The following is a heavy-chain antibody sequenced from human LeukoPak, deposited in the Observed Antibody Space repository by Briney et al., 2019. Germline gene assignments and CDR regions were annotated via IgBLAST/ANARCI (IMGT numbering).Heavy chain of an antibody. Sequence: SETLSLTCTVSGGSISSYYWSWIRQPPGKGLEWIGYIYDSGSTNYNHSLKSRVTISVDMSKNQFSLKLSSVTAADTAVYYCASAYCSNTSCYRGFDPWGQGTLVTVSS. CDR2: IYDSGST. J-gene: IGHJ5*02. CDR1: GGSISSYY. V-gene: IGHV4-59*01. CDR3: ASAYCSNTSCYRGFDP. D-gene: IGHD2-2*01.